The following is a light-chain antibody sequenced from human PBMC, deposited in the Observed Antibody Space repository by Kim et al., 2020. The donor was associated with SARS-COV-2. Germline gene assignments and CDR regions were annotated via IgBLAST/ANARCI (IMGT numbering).Light chain of an antibody. CDR2: KDS. J-gene: IGLJ3*02. Sequence: SVSPGRTARITCSGDVLAKKYARWFQQKPGQAPVLVIYKDSERPSGIPERFSGSSSGTTVTLTISGAQVEDEADYYCYSAADNTWVFGGGTQLTVL. V-gene: IGLV3-27*01. CDR3: YSAADNTWV. CDR1: VLAKKY.